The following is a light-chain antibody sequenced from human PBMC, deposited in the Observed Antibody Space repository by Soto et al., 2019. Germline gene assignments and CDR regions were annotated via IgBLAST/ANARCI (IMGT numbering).Light chain of an antibody. Sequence: DIQMTQSPSSLSAFIGDRVTITCRTSPNISSHLNWYHQKPGKAPNLLIYAASSLQSGVPSGFSGSGSGTDFTLTITSLQPDDFATYYCQQSFSIPYTFGQGTKLQIK. CDR2: AAS. CDR1: PNISSH. V-gene: IGKV1-39*01. J-gene: IGKJ2*01. CDR3: QQSFSIPYT.